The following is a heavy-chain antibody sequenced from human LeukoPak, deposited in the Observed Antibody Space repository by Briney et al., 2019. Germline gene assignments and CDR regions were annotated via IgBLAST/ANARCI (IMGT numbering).Heavy chain of an antibody. J-gene: IGHJ3*02. D-gene: IGHD3-22*01. CDR2: INSDGSST. CDR1: GFTVSSNY. CDR3: ASVSSGYDAFDI. Sequence: GGSLRLSCAAPGFTVSSNYMSWVRQAPGKGLVWVSRINSDGSSTSYADSVKGRFTISRDNAKNTLYLQMNSLRAEDTAVYYCASVSSGYDAFDIWGQGTMVTVSS. V-gene: IGHV3-74*01.